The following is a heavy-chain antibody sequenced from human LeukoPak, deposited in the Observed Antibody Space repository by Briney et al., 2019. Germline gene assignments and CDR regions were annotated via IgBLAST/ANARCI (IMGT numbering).Heavy chain of an antibody. Sequence: GGALRHSCADCGFSISSYAMNWGRQDLGKRVEWGSAISGSGSSTNKADSVKGGSTISRDNSKNTPALQMKSLREEYTAVYYYAKESGRSYLSGYYYLDVWGKGTMVTVSS. CDR1: GFSISSYA. CDR3: AKESGRSYLSGYYYLDV. J-gene: IGHJ6*03. V-gene: IGHV3-23*01. D-gene: IGHD1-26*01. CDR2: ISGSGSST.